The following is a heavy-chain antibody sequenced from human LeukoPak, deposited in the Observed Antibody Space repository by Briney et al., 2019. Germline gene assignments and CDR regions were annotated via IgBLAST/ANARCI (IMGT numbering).Heavy chain of an antibody. CDR3: ARAAWYSSSWPLGD. CDR2: INHSGST. CDR1: GGSFNGYY. Sequence: SETLSLTCAVYGGSFNGYYWSWIRQPPGKGLEWIGEINHSGSTNYNPSLKSRVTISVDTSKNQFSLKLSSVTAADTAVYYCARAAWYSSSWPLGDWGQGTLVTVSS. V-gene: IGHV4-34*01. J-gene: IGHJ4*02. D-gene: IGHD6-13*01.